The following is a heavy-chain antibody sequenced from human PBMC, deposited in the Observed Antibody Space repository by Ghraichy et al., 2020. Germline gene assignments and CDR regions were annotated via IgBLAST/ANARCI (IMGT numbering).Heavy chain of an antibody. J-gene: IGHJ4*02. D-gene: IGHD4-17*01. CDR3: ARRPDYGDPFDY. V-gene: IGHV3-53*01. CDR2: IYSGGST. Sequence: GGSLRLSCAASGFTVSSNYMSWVRQAPGKGLEWVSVIYSGGSTYYADSVKGRFTISRDNSKNTLYLQMNSLRAEDTAVYYCARRPDYGDPFDYWGQGTLVTVSS. CDR1: GFTVSSNY.